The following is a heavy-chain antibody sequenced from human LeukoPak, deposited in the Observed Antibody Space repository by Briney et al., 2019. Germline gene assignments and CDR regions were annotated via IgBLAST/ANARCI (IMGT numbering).Heavy chain of an antibody. D-gene: IGHD1-20*01. J-gene: IGHJ4*02. CDR1: GFSFSRYA. Sequence: GGSLRLSCAASGFSFSRYAMHWVRQAPGKGLESVSAISSNGGSTYYANSVKGRFTISRDNSKNTLYLQMGSLRAEDLAVYYCARDFGLTGKVDYWGQGTLVTVSS. CDR3: ARDFGLTGKVDY. V-gene: IGHV3-64*01. CDR2: ISSNGGST.